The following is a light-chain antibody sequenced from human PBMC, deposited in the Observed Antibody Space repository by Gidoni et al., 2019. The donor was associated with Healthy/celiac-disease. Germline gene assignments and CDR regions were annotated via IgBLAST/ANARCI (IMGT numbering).Light chain of an antibody. CDR3: QQYGSSPMYT. V-gene: IGKV3-20*01. J-gene: IGKJ2*01. Sequence: IVLTQSPVTLSLSPGERANLSCRASQSVSRRYFDWYQQKPGQAPRLLIYGASSRATGIPARFSGSGSGTDFTLTISRLEPEDFAVYYCQQYGSSPMYTFGQGTKLEIK. CDR1: QSVSRRY. CDR2: GAS.